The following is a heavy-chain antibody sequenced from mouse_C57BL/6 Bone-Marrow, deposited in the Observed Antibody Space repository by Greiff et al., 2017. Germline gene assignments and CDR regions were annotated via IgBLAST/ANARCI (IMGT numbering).Heavy chain of an antibody. V-gene: IGHV3-6*01. J-gene: IGHJ2*01. CDR3: ARVYYGSSL. CDR2: ISYDGSN. D-gene: IGHD1-1*01. CDR1: GYSITSGYY. Sequence: EVQLVESGPGLVKPCQSLSLTCSVTGYSITSGYYWNWIRQFPGNKLEWMGYISYDGSNNYNPSLKNRISITRDTSKNQFFLKLNSVTTEDTATYYCARVYYGSSLWGQGTTLTVSS.